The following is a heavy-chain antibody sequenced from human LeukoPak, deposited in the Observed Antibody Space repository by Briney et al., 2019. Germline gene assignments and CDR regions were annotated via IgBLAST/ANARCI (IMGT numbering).Heavy chain of an antibody. Sequence: SETLSLTCAVYGGSFSGYYWNWIRQSPGKGLEWIGYLHYSGSTNYNPSLKSRVTMSVDRPKNQFSLKLSSVTAADTAVYYCARVFPLAVNDGFDIWGQGTKVTVSS. V-gene: IGHV4-59*01. CDR1: GGSFSGYY. J-gene: IGHJ3*02. CDR2: LHYSGST. CDR3: ARVFPLAVNDGFDI. D-gene: IGHD2-21*01.